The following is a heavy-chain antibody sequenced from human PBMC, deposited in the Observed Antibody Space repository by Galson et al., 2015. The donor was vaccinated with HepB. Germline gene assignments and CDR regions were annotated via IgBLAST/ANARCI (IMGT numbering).Heavy chain of an antibody. CDR2: ISSSSSYI. V-gene: IGHV3-21*01. CDR3: ARDYSKWLFWP. CDR1: GFTLSSYS. D-gene: IGHD3-22*01. Sequence: SLRLSCAASGFTLSSYSMNWVRQAPGKGLEWVSSISSSSSYIYYADSVKGRFTISRDNAKNSLYLQMNSLRAEDTAVYYCARDYSKWLFWPWGQGTLVTVSS. J-gene: IGHJ4*02.